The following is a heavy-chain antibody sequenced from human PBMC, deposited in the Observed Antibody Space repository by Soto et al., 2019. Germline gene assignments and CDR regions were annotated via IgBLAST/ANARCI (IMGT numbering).Heavy chain of an antibody. Sequence: SETLSLTCTVSGGSISSGGYYWSWIRQHPGKGLEWIGYIYYSGSTYYNPSLKSRVTISVDTSKNQFSLKLSSVTAADTAVYYCARGNGIVEYFEGWFDPWGQGTLVTVSS. CDR2: IYYSGST. CDR1: GGSISSGGYY. D-gene: IGHD3-9*01. V-gene: IGHV4-31*03. J-gene: IGHJ5*02. CDR3: ARGNGIVEYFEGWFDP.